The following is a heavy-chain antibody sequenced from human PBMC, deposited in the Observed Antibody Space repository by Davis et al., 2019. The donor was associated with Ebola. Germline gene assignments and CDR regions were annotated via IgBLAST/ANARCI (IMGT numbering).Heavy chain of an antibody. Sequence: PSETLSLTCAISGDSVSINTDGWNWIRQSPSRGLEWLGRTYYNSDWYNDYAVSVKGRITINPDTSKNQLSLQLNSVIPEDTAVYYCARGWLRVGFDYWGQGTLVTVSS. CDR1: GDSVSINTDG. CDR2: TYYNSDWYN. J-gene: IGHJ4*02. CDR3: ARGWLRVGFDY. V-gene: IGHV6-1*01. D-gene: IGHD5-12*01.